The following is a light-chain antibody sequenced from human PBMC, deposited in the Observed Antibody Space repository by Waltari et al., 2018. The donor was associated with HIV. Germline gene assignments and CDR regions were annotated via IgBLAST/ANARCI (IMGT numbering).Light chain of an antibody. Sequence: LTQSXSFLSASVGDRXTITCRAXXGXSSYLAWYQQKPGKAPKLLIYAVSTLQSGDPSRXSGSGXXXEFTLXXSSLXXXDFATYYXQQXNXXPPXFXPGXXVXX. CDR3: QQXNXXPPX. CDR2: AVS. V-gene: IGKV1-9*01. J-gene: IGKJ3*01. CDR1: XGXSSY.